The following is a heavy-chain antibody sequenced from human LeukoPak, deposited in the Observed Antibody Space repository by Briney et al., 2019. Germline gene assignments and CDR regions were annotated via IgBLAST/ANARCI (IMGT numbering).Heavy chain of an antibody. CDR3: AREVAERTYYYDSSGYEFGY. Sequence: GGSLRLSCAASGFTFSSSAMSWVRQAPGKGLEWVSSISGSGSGGSTYYADSVKGRFTISRDNAKNSLYLQMNSLRAEDTAVYYCAREVAERTYYYDSSGYEFGYWGQGTLVTVSS. CDR1: GFTFSSSA. D-gene: IGHD3-22*01. CDR2: ISGSGSGGST. V-gene: IGHV3-23*01. J-gene: IGHJ4*02.